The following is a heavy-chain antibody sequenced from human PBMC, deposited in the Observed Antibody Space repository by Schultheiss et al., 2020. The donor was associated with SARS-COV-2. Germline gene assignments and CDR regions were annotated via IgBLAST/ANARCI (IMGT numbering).Heavy chain of an antibody. D-gene: IGHD6-6*01. CDR1: GGSISSYY. CDR2: IYYSGST. CDR3: ARGGAARPSLDYDY. J-gene: IGHJ4*02. Sequence: SETLSLTCTVSGGSISSYYWSWIRQPPGKGLEWIGYIYYSGSTYYNPSLKSLLTISVDTSKTQFSLKLSSVTAEDTAVYYCARGGAARPSLDYDYWGQGTLVTVSS. V-gene: IGHV4-59*12.